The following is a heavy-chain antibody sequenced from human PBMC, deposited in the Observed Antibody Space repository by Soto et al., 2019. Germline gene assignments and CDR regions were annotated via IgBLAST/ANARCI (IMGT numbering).Heavy chain of an antibody. V-gene: IGHV4-59*01. J-gene: IGHJ6*02. CDR1: GGSITSSY. CDR3: ARGEDAFFYYGLDV. CDR2: IYDTGISGYTPST. Sequence: SETLCLTYTVSGGSITSSYWSWIRRPPGKGLEWIAYIYDTGISGYTPSTSYNPSLKSRVTMSVDTSKSQFSLKLTSVTAADTAVYYCARGEDAFFYYGLDVWGQGITVTVSS.